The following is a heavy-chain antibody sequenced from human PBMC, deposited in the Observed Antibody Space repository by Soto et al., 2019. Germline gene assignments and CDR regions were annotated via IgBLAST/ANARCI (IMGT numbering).Heavy chain of an antibody. J-gene: IGHJ6*03. V-gene: IGHV3-33*01. CDR3: ARDAGFGYGRHMDV. D-gene: IGHD5-12*01. Sequence: GGSLRLSCAASGFTFSSYGMHWVRQAPGKGLEWVAVIWYDGSNKYYADSVKGRFTISRDNSKNTLYLQMNSLRAEDTAVYYCARDAGFGYGRHMDVWGKGTTVTVSS. CDR1: GFTFSSYG. CDR2: IWYDGSNK.